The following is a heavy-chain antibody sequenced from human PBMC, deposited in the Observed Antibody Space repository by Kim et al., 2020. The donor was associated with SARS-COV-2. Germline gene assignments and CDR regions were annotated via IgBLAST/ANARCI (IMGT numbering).Heavy chain of an antibody. J-gene: IGHJ4*02. CDR3: ARGWGVDAYDSGTYYNSFDY. D-gene: IGHD3-10*01. CDR1: GYVFTRYG. Sequence: ASVKVSCKTSGYVFTRYGINWVRQAPGQGLEWVGWISGYNDNTNYAQKLQDRVTMTTDTSTSTVYMDLRSLRYDDTAVYYCARGWGVDAYDSGTYYNSFDYWGQGTLVTVFS. V-gene: IGHV1-18*01. CDR2: ISGYNDNT.